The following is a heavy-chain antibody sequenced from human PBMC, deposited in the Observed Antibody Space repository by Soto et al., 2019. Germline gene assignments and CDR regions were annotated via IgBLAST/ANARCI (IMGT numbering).Heavy chain of an antibody. CDR2: ISYDGSNK. D-gene: IGHD2-2*01. CDR3: AKGQHCSTTSCYFYYYGVDV. V-gene: IGHV3-30*18. J-gene: IGHJ6*02. CDR1: GFTFSRYW. Sequence: GGSLRLSCAAAGFTFSRYWMSWVRQAPGKGLEWVAVISYDGSNKYYADSVKGRLTISRDNSKNTLYLQINSLRAEDTAVYYCAKGQHCSTTSCYFYYYGVDVWGQGTTVTVSS.